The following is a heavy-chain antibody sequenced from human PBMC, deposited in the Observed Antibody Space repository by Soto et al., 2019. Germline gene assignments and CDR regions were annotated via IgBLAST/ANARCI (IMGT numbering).Heavy chain of an antibody. CDR1: GGSFTSNNW. CDR3: ASRDPGTSADY. D-gene: IGHD1-7*01. J-gene: IGHJ4*02. V-gene: IGHV4-4*02. CDR2: IYRTGST. Sequence: SETLSLTCAVSGGSFTSNNWWTWVRQPPGQGLEWIGEIYRTGSTNYNPTLKSRVTISLDKSENQFSLKVTSLTAADTAVYYCASRDPGTSADYWGQGTLVTVSS.